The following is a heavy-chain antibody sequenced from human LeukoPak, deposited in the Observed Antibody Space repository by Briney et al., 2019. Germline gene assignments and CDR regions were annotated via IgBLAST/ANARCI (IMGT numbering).Heavy chain of an antibody. V-gene: IGHV4-34*01. Sequence: SETLSLTCAVYGGSFSGYYWSWIRQPPGKGLEWIGEINHSGSTNYNPSLKSRVAMSVDTSNNHFSLTMISVTAADAGVYYCARVRGPLRYFDALGQGTLVTISS. CDR2: INHSGST. D-gene: IGHD2-21*02. CDR3: ARVRGPLRYFDA. J-gene: IGHJ4*02. CDR1: GGSFSGYY.